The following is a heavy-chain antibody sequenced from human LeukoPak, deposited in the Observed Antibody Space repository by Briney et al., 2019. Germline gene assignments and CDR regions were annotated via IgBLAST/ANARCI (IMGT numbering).Heavy chain of an antibody. V-gene: IGHV1-69*13. Sequence: SVKLSCKASGGTFSSYAISGVRQAPGQGLEWMGGNIPIFGTANYAQKFQGRVTITADESTSTAYMELSSLGSEDTAVYYCARLGQIAAAGHNWFDPWGQGTLVTVSS. CDR1: GGTFSSYA. CDR3: ARLGQIAAAGHNWFDP. J-gene: IGHJ5*02. D-gene: IGHD6-13*01. CDR2: NIPIFGTA.